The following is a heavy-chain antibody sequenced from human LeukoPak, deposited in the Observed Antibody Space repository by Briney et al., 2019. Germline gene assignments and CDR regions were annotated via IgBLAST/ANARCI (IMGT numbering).Heavy chain of an antibody. CDR2: LNTDGNKK. J-gene: IGHJ4*02. Sequence: GTSLRLSCAASVFTLRRFAIHWVRPAPGAGVGRVAVLNTDGNKKYFVDSVTGRFTMSRENSQSTVAMEMTSLRPEDAGVYYCAKEGGHWNDLDYWGQGTLVTVSS. CDR3: AKEGGHWNDLDY. V-gene: IGHV3-30*04. D-gene: IGHD1-1*01. CDR1: VFTLRRFA.